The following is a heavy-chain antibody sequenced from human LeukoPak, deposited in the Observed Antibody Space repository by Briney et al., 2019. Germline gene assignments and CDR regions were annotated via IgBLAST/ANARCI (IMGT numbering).Heavy chain of an antibody. J-gene: IGHJ4*02. CDR3: ARVEIYSSSSFYFDY. D-gene: IGHD6-6*01. V-gene: IGHV4-59*01. CDR1: GGSISSYY. CDR2: IYYSGST. Sequence: SETLSLTCTVSGGSISSYYWSWIRQPPGKGLEWIGYIYYSGSTNYNPSLKSRVTISVDMSKNQFSLKLSSVTAADTAVYYCARVEIYSSSSFYFDYWGQGTLVTVSS.